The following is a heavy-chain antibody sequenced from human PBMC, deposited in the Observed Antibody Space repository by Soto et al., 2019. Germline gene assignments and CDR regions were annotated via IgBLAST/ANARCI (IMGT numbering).Heavy chain of an antibody. D-gene: IGHD2-2*01. V-gene: IGHV1-69*06. Sequence: QVQLVQSGAEVKKPGSSVKVSCKASGGTFSSYAISWVRQAPGQGLEWMGGFIPIFGTANYAQKFQGRVTINADKSTSTAYMELGSLRSEDTAVYCCARGGGVVPAAMGGTDGMDVWGQGTTVTVSS. J-gene: IGHJ6*02. CDR3: ARGGGVVPAAMGGTDGMDV. CDR2: FIPIFGTA. CDR1: GGTFSSYA.